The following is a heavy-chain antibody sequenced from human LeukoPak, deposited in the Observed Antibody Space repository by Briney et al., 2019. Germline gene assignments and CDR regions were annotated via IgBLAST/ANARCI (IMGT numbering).Heavy chain of an antibody. J-gene: IGHJ4*02. CDR3: ARGGRRF. D-gene: IGHD3-16*01. CDR1: GYSFTTYW. Sequence: GESLKISCKGSGYSFTTYWIGWVRQAPGKGLVWVSRINSDGSSTSYADSVKGRFSISRDNAKNTLYLQMNSLRAEDTAVYYCARGGRRFWGQGTLVTVSS. CDR2: INSDGSST. V-gene: IGHV3-74*01.